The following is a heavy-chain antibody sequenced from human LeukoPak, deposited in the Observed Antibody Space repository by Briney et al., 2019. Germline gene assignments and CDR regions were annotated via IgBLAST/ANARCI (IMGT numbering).Heavy chain of an antibody. CDR1: GYSFTKYG. V-gene: IGHV1-18*01. CDR3: AREGAAQGVYFDY. CDR2: ISTYDGDT. D-gene: IGHD6-25*01. Sequence: ASVTVSFTASGYSFTKYGITWVGQAPGQGHEGMGWISTYDGDTHYAQNLQGRFTMTTDTSTSTAYMELRSLRSDDTAVYYCAREGAAQGVYFDYWGQGTLVTVSS. J-gene: IGHJ4*02.